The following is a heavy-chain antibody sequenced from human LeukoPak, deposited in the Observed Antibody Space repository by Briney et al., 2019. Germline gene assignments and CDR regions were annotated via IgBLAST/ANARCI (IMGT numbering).Heavy chain of an antibody. D-gene: IGHD5-12*01. CDR3: TRGCSGYGNFDS. CDR1: GFTFSSCW. Sequence: GESLKISCAAAGFTFSSCWMHWVRQAPGKGLVWISRINGDGSSITDADSVKGRFTISRDNAENTLYLKMNSLRADDTAVYYCTRGCSGYGNFDSWGQGTLVTVSS. CDR2: INGDGSSI. V-gene: IGHV3-74*01. J-gene: IGHJ4*02.